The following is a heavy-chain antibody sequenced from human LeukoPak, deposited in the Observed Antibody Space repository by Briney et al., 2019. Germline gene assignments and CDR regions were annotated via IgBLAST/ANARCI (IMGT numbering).Heavy chain of an antibody. V-gene: IGHV3-33*01. CDR3: TRDSAKSFDD. CDR1: EFTFRNYG. CDR2: IYHDGSQK. J-gene: IGHJ4*02. Sequence: GGSLRLSCVTSEFTFRNYGFHWVRQAPGKGLEWVAVIYHDGSQKYYVDSVKGRFTFSRDNSKNTVFLEMNSLRAEDTAMYYCTRDSAKSFDDWGPGTLVTV. D-gene: IGHD4/OR15-4a*01.